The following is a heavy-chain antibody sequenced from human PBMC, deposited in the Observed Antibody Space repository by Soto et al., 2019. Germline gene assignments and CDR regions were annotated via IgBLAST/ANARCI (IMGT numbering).Heavy chain of an antibody. CDR1: GGSFTSGGFS. Sequence: SETLSLTCAVSGGSFTSGGFSWSWIRQTPGKGLEWIGYIYHTGSTYYNPSLKSRVTISVDRSKNQFSLMLNSVTAADTAVYYCARGANYLRFWGQGILVTVSS. CDR3: ARGANYLRF. D-gene: IGHD3-10*01. V-gene: IGHV4-30-2*01. CDR2: IYHTGST. J-gene: IGHJ4*02.